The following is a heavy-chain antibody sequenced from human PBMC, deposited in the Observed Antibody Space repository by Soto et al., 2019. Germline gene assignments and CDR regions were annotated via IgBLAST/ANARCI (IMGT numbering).Heavy chain of an antibody. V-gene: IGHV4-59*01. CDR1: GGSISSYY. CDR3: ARGLRFLEWSFDAFDI. Sequence: SETLSLTCTVSGGSISSYYWSWIRQPPGKGLEWIGYIYYSGSTNYNPSLKSRVTISVDTSKNQFSLKLSSVTAADTAVYYCARGLRFLEWSFDAFDIWGQGTMVTV. CDR2: IYYSGST. D-gene: IGHD3-3*01. J-gene: IGHJ3*02.